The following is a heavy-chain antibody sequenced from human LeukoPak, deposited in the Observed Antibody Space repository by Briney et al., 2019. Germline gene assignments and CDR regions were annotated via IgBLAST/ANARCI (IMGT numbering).Heavy chain of an antibody. J-gene: IGHJ4*02. V-gene: IGHV4-34*01. D-gene: IGHD6-13*01. CDR1: GGSFSGYY. CDR3: ARVAPGIAAAGLDY. CDR2: INHSGST. Sequence: SETLSLTCAVYGGSFSGYYWSWIRQPPGKGLEWIGEINHSGSTNYNPSLKSRVTISVDTSKNQFSLKLSSVTAADTAVYYCARVAPGIAAAGLDYWGQGTLVTVSS.